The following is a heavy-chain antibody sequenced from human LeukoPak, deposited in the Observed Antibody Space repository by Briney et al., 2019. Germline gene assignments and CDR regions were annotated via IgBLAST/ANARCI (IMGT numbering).Heavy chain of an antibody. Sequence: GGSLILSCATSGFIFRNYAMNWVRQAPGKGLEWVSYISSRGDTMYYADSVKGRFTISRDNAKNLLYLQINSLGGADTAIYYCARVPRGDSYGQGWGQGTMVTVSS. J-gene: IGHJ3*01. CDR1: GFIFRNYA. D-gene: IGHD5-18*01. CDR2: ISSRGDTM. CDR3: ARVPRGDSYGQG. V-gene: IGHV3-48*03.